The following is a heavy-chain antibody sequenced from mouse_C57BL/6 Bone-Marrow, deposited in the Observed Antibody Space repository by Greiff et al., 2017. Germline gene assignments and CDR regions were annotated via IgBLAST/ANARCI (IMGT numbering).Heavy chain of an antibody. D-gene: IGHD2-3*01. CDR1: GYTFTGYT. CDR2: FYPGSGSI. Sequence: QVQLQQSGAELVKPGASVKLSCKASGYTFTGYTIHWVKQRPGQGLEWIGWFYPGSGSIKYNEKFKDKATLTADKSSSRVDMEHSRLTSEDAAVYFCARREDDGYYAWFAYWGQGTLVTVSA. CDR3: ARREDDGYYAWFAY. V-gene: IGHV1-62-2*01. J-gene: IGHJ3*01.